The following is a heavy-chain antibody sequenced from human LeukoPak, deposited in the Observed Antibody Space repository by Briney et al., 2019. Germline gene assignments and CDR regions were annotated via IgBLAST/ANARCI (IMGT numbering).Heavy chain of an antibody. CDR1: GFTFSNYW. J-gene: IGHJ4*02. V-gene: IGHV3-74*01. Sequence: PGGSLRLSCAVSGFTFSNYWMHWVRRAPGKGLVWVSRINSDGSSTSYADAVKGRFTISRDNAKNTLYPQMNSLRGDDTAVYYCARDLNTAMVIEYWGQGTLVTVSS. CDR2: INSDGSST. D-gene: IGHD5-18*01. CDR3: ARDLNTAMVIEY.